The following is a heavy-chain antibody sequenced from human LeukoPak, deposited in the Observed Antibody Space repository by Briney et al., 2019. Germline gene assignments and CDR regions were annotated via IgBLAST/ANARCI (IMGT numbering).Heavy chain of an antibody. J-gene: IGHJ4*02. CDR2: ISPTGSTT. CDR3: ARGPNSNWSGLDF. Sequence: PGGCLRLSCIASGFSFSGHWMHWARQLPGKGLVWVSRISPTGSTTSYADSVKGRFTVSRDNAKNTLYLQVNNLRAEDTAVYYCARGPNSNWSGLDFWGQGTLLTVSS. D-gene: IGHD6-6*01. V-gene: IGHV3-74*01. CDR1: GFSFSGHW.